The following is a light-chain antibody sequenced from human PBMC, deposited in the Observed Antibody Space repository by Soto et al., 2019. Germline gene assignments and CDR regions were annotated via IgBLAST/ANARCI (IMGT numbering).Light chain of an antibody. CDR2: GAS. CDR3: QQYNNWPRT. V-gene: IGKV3-15*01. Sequence: IVLTQSPGTLSLSPGERAPLSCRASQSVSSSYLAWYQQKPGQAPRLLIYGASTRATGIPARFSGSGSGTEFTLTISSLQSEDFAVYYCQQYNNWPRTFGQGTKVDI. CDR1: QSVSSSY. J-gene: IGKJ1*01.